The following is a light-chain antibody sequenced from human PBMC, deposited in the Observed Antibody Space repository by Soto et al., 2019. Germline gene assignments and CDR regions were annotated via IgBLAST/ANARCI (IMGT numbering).Light chain of an antibody. CDR2: GSS. CDR3: QQFANSPMYT. Sequence: IVLTQSPPSLSLFPGERATLSCRASQSVSSYLAWYQQKPGQAPRLLIYGSSTRAPGIPDRFSGSGSGTDFTLTISRLEPEDFAVYYCQQFANSPMYTLGQGTKVDIK. CDR1: QSVSSY. V-gene: IGKV3-20*01. J-gene: IGKJ2*01.